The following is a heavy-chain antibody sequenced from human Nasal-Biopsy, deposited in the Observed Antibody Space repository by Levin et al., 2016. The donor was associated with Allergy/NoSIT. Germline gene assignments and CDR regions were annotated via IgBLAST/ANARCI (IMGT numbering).Heavy chain of an antibody. V-gene: IGHV4-61*05. D-gene: IGHD3-9*01. CDR2: VSYSGST. J-gene: IGHJ4*02. CDR1: GGSISSGTYY. CDR3: ARHSDYDIVTDFSYYFDA. Sequence: SETLSLTCTVSGGSISSGTYYWSWIRQPPGKGLEWIGFVSYSGSTNYNPSLKSRVTILVDKAKNQFSLDLRSVTAADTAVYYCARHSDYDIVTDFSYYFDAWGQGTLATVSS.